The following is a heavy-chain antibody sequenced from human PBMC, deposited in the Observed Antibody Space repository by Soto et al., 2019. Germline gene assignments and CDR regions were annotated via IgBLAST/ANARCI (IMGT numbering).Heavy chain of an antibody. CDR2: ISSSSSYI. CDR3: AGDRPGSYWGGNYYYYGMDV. D-gene: IGHD1-26*01. CDR1: GFTFSSYS. J-gene: IGHJ6*02. V-gene: IGHV3-21*01. Sequence: EVQLVESGGGLVKPGGSLRLSCAASGFTFSSYSMNWVRQAPGKGLEWVSSISSSSSYIYYADSVKGRFTISRDNAKNSLYLQMNSLRAEDTAVYYCAGDRPGSYWGGNYYYYGMDVWGQGTTVTVSS.